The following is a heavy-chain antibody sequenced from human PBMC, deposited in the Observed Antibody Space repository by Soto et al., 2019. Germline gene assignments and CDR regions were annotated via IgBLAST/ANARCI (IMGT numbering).Heavy chain of an antibody. CDR3: TESLGF. D-gene: IGHD7-27*01. V-gene: IGHV3-15*01. CDR2: IKRQSDGGTT. CDR1: GFSISDTW. J-gene: IGHJ4*02. Sequence: EVQLVEAGGGLVKPGESLTLSCATSGFSISDTWMTWVRQAPGKGLEWVGRIKRQSDGGTTDYAAPVNGRFTISRDDSKNTLYLQMNSLRTEDTAVHYCTESLGFWGQGALVIVSS.